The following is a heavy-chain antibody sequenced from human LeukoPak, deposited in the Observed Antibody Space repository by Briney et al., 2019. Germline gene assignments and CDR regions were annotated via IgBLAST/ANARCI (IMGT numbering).Heavy chain of an antibody. CDR3: ARAVGSSWYDFDY. CDR2: IYPGDSDT. D-gene: IGHD6-13*01. Sequence: GESLKISCKGSGYSFTNYWIGWVRQMPGKGLGWMGIIYPGDSDTRYSPSFQGQVTISADKSISTAYLQWSSLKASDTAMYYCARAVGSSWYDFDYWGQGTLVTVSS. V-gene: IGHV5-51*01. CDR1: GYSFTNYW. J-gene: IGHJ4*02.